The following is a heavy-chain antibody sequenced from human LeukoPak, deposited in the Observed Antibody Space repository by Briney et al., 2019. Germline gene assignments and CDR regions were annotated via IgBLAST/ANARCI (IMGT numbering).Heavy chain of an antibody. CDR2: ISGSGGST. J-gene: IGHJ4*02. V-gene: IGHV3-23*01. CDR3: AKDAVLRGSYYATAG. Sequence: GGSLRLSCAASGFTFSSYAMSWVRQAPGKGLEWVSAISGSGGSTYHADSVKGRSTISRDNSKNTLYLQTNSLRAEDTAVYYCAKDAVLRGSYYATAGWGQGTLVTVSS. D-gene: IGHD1-26*01. CDR1: GFTFSSYA.